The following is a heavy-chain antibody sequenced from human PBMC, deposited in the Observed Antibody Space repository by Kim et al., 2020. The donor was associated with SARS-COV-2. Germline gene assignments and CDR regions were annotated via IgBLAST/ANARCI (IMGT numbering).Heavy chain of an antibody. D-gene: IGHD2-2*01. CDR1: GGSFSGYY. J-gene: IGHJ4*02. CDR2: INHSGST. V-gene: IGHV4-34*01. CDR3: ARGQRYCSSTSCPPLSCFDY. Sequence: SETLSLTCAVYGGSFSGYYWSWIRQPPGKGLEWIGEINHSGSTNYNPSLKSRVTISVDTSKNQFSLKLSSVTAADTAVYYCARGQRYCSSTSCPPLSCFDYWGQGTLVTVSS.